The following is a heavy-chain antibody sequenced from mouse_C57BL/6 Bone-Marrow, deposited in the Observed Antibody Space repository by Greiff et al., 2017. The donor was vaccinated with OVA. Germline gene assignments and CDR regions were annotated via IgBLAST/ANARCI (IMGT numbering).Heavy chain of an antibody. CDR3: ARDGYGSSSFDV. CDR2: IYPRSGNT. V-gene: IGHV1-81*01. D-gene: IGHD1-1*01. CDR1: GYTFTSYG. Sequence: VQLQQSGAELARPGASVKLSCKASGYTFTSYGISWVKQRTGQGLEWIGEIYPRSGNTYYNEKFKGKATLTADKSSSTAYMELRSLTSDDSAVYCCARDGYGSSSFDVWGKGTTVTVSS. J-gene: IGHJ1*03.